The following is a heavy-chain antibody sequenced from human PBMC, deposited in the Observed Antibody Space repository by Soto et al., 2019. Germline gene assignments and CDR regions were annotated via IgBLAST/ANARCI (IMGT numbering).Heavy chain of an antibody. CDR2: ISSSGGST. J-gene: IGHJ5*01. D-gene: IGHD2-21*02. Sequence: GSLRLSCAASGFTFNNYAMSWVRQAPGKGLEWVSAISSSGGSTYYADSVKGRFTISRDNSKNTLYLQMNSLRAEDTAVYYCAIFYGGDPAPPYSLHSRGPGTLVTVSS. CDR1: GFTFNNYA. CDR3: AIFYGGDPAPPYSLHS. V-gene: IGHV3-23*01.